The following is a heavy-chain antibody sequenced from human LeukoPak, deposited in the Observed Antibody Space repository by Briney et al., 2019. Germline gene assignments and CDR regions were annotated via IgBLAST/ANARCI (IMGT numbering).Heavy chain of an antibody. V-gene: IGHV3-33*01. CDR3: TRDPPSSGWSFDY. Sequence: GGSLRLSCAASGFTFSTHAMHWVRQAPAKGLEWVAMIWFDGKNTHYVDSVKGRLTISRDNSKNTVDLRMNSLRAEDTAVYYCTRDPPSSGWSFDYWGQGTLVTVSS. J-gene: IGHJ4*02. D-gene: IGHD6-19*01. CDR1: GFTFSTHA. CDR2: IWFDGKNT.